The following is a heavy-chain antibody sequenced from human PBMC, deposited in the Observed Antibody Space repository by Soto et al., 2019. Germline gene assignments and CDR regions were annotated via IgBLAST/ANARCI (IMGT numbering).Heavy chain of an antibody. CDR3: AREGYGDSFDY. J-gene: IGHJ4*02. D-gene: IGHD4-17*01. V-gene: IGHV1-2*04. CDR2: INPNSGGT. Sequence: ASVKASCKASGYTFTCYYMHWVQQAPGQGLEWMGWINPNSGGTNYAQKFQGWVTMTRDTSISTAYMELSRLRSDDTAVYYCAREGYGDSFDYWGQGTLVTVSS. CDR1: GYTFTCYY.